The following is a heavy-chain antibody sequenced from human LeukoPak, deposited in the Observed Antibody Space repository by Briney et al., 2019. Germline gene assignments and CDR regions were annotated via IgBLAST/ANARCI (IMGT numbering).Heavy chain of an antibody. J-gene: IGHJ4*02. V-gene: IGHV3-33*01. CDR3: AREGGSPEQWLVRYYFDY. CDR1: GFTFSSYG. D-gene: IGHD6-19*01. Sequence: GGSLRLSCAASGFTFSSYGMHWVRQAPGKGLEWVAVIWYDGSNKYYADSVKGRFTISRDNSKNTLYLQMNSLRAEDTAVYYCAREGGSPEQWLVRYYFDYWGQGTLVTVSS. CDR2: IWYDGSNK.